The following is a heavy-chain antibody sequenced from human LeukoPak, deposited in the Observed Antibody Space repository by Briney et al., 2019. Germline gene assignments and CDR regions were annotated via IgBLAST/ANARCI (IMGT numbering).Heavy chain of an antibody. D-gene: IGHD6-13*01. J-gene: IGHJ3*02. CDR1: GDSIINYY. V-gene: IGHV4-4*07. CDR2: IYLSDNT. Sequence: PSETLSLTCSVSGDSIINYYWMWIRQPAGKGLEWIGRIYLSDNTNYNSPSLRSRVTMSPDTSMNRFSLKLSSVTAADTAVFYCARLNSNWYMDIWGQGTMVTVSS. CDR3: ARLNSNWYMDI.